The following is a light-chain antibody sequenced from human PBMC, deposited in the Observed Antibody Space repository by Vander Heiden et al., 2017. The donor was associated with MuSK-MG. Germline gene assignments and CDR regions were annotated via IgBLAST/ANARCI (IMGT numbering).Light chain of an antibody. J-gene: IGLJ2*01. V-gene: IGLV3-21*02. CDR1: NIGRKS. CDR3: QVWDSTSDHPLVV. CDR2: DDY. Sequence: SYVLTPPPSVSVAPGQTARITCGGNNIGRKSVHWYQQKPGQAPVLVVHDDYDRPSGIPERFSGSNSGNAATLTISGVEAGDEADYYCQVWDSTSDHPLVVFGGGTKLTVL.